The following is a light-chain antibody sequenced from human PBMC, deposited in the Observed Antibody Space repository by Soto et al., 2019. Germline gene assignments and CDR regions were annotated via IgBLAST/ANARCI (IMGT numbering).Light chain of an antibody. Sequence: EIVMTQSPVTLSVSPGERATLSCRASQSVNSNLAWYRQKPGQAPRLLISDASTRSTGVPATFSGRGSGTEFTLTNSCLQSEDSGIYNCQQYKFWPPLTFGGGTKVEIK. CDR1: QSVNSN. J-gene: IGKJ4*01. CDR3: QQYKFWPPLT. V-gene: IGKV3-15*01. CDR2: DAS.